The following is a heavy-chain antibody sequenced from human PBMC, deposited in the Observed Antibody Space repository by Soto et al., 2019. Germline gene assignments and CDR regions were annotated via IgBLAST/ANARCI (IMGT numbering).Heavy chain of an antibody. D-gene: IGHD2-2*01. V-gene: IGHV3-33*01. CDR2: IWYDGSNE. CDR1: GFTFSSYG. CDR3: AREGRGCISTSCYAWYYYGMDV. Sequence: QVQLVESGGGVVQPGRSLRLSCAASGFTFSSYGMHWVRQAPGKGLEWMAVIWYDGSNEYYADSVKGRFTISRDNSKNTLYLQMNSLRAEDTAVYYCAREGRGCISTSCYAWYYYGMDVWGQGTTVTVSS. J-gene: IGHJ6*02.